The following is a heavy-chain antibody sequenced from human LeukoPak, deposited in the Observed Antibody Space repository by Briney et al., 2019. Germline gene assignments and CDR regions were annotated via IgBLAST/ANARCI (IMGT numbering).Heavy chain of an antibody. D-gene: IGHD6-13*01. Sequence: GASVKVSCKASGYTFTGYYMHWVRQAPGQGLEWMGWIRSNDGHTKYAQKLQGRVTMTIDTSTTTVYMELRSLTSDDTAMYYCARQQLVPNWFDPWGQGTLVTVSS. V-gene: IGHV1-18*04. CDR3: ARQQLVPNWFDP. J-gene: IGHJ5*02. CDR2: IRSNDGHT. CDR1: GYTFTGYY.